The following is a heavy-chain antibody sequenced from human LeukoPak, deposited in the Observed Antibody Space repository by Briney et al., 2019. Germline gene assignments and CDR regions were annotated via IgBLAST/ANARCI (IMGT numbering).Heavy chain of an antibody. V-gene: IGHV3-23*01. Sequence: PGGSLRLSCAASGFTFSSNAMSWVRQAPGKGLEWVSAISGSGGSTDYAVSVKGRFTISRDNSKNTLYLQMNNLRAEDTAVYYCAKKGYYYDSSGYYLPFDYWGQGTLVTVSS. D-gene: IGHD3-22*01. J-gene: IGHJ4*02. CDR3: AKKGYYYDSSGYYLPFDY. CDR2: ISGSGGST. CDR1: GFTFSSNA.